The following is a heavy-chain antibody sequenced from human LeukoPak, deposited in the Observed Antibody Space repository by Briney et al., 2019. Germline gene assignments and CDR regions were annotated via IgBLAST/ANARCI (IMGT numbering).Heavy chain of an antibody. CDR2: MREDGRGI. Sequence: GGSLRLSCVASGFPFNVQTMSWVRQAPGKGLDWVASMREDGRGIHYVDSVKGRFTISRDNPKNSLYLQMNSLRAEDTAVYYCARGGATRGRFENWGQGTLVTVSS. V-gene: IGHV3-7*01. J-gene: IGHJ4*02. CDR3: ARGGATRGRFEN. D-gene: IGHD1-26*01. CDR1: GFPFNVQT.